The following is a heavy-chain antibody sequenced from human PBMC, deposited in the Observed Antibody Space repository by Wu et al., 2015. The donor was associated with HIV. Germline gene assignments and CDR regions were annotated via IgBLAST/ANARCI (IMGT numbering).Heavy chain of an antibody. J-gene: IGHJ2*01. CDR3: AEGRREDWYFDL. CDR2: ISSYNDNT. Sequence: QVHLVQSGAEVKKPGASVKVSCKASGYTFTSYYISWVRQAPGQGLEWMGWISSYNDNTNYLQKFQGRLTMTTDTSTSTAYLELRSLRSDDTAVYYCAEGRREDWYFDLWGRGTLVTVSS. V-gene: IGHV1-18*01. CDR1: GYTFTSYY.